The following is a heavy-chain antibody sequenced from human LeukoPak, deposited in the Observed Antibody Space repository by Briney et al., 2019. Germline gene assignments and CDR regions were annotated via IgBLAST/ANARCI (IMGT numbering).Heavy chain of an antibody. CDR3: AKISLVVVPAAYFDY. CDR2: ISSSGGST. Sequence: GGSLRLSCAASGFTFSSYAMSWVRQAPGKGLEWVSAISSSGGSTYYADSVKGRFTISRDNSKNTLYLQMNSLRAEDTAVYYCAKISLVVVPAAYFDYWGQGTLVTVSS. J-gene: IGHJ4*02. V-gene: IGHV3-23*01. CDR1: GFTFSSYA. D-gene: IGHD2-2*01.